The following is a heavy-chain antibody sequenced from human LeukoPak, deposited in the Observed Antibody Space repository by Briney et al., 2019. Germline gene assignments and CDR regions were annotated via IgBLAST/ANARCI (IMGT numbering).Heavy chain of an antibody. J-gene: IGHJ3*02. D-gene: IGHD6-19*01. CDR3: ASGQWLPSDAFDI. CDR2: ISSSGSTI. V-gene: IGHV3-11*04. Sequence: GGSLRLSCAASGFTFSDYYMSWIRQAPGKGLEWVSCISSSGSTIYYADSVKGRFTISRNNAKNSLYLQMNSLRAEDTAVYYCASGQWLPSDAFDIWGQGTMVTVSS. CDR1: GFTFSDYY.